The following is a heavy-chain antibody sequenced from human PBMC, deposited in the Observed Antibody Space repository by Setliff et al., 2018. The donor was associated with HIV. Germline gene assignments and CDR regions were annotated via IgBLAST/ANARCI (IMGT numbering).Heavy chain of an antibody. CDR3: ARERRYFAPNYMDV. CDR1: GFTFSRYS. CDR2: ISSVSGSTI. J-gene: IGHJ6*03. V-gene: IGHV3-48*01. D-gene: IGHD3-9*01. Sequence: PGGSLRLSCAASGFTFSRYSMNWVRQAPGKGLEWVSYISSVSGSTIYYADSVKGRFTISRDNAKNSLYLQMNSLRAEDTAVYYCARERRYFAPNYMDVWGKGTTVTVSS.